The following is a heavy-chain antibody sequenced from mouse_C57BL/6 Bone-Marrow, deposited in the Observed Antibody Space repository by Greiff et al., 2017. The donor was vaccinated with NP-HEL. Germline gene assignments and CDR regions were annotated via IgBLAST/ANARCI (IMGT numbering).Heavy chain of an antibody. Sequence: DVHLVESGEGLVKPGGSLKLSCAASGFTFSSYAMSWVRQTPEKRLEWVAYISSGGDYIYYADTVKGRFTISRDNARNTLYLQMSSLKSEDTAMYYCTSPLITTVVALYAMDYWGQGTSVTVSS. CDR1: GFTFSSYA. J-gene: IGHJ4*01. CDR3: TSPLITTVVALYAMDY. V-gene: IGHV5-9-1*02. CDR2: ISSGGDYI. D-gene: IGHD1-1*01.